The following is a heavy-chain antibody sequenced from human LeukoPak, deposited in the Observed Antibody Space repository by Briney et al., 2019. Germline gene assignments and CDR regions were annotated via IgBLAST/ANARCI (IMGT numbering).Heavy chain of an antibody. Sequence: KPSETPSLTCTVSGGSISSSSYYWGWIRQPPGKGLEWIGSIYYSGSTYYNPSLKSRVTISVDTSKNQFSLKLSSVTAADTAVYYCARLEVGAFDYWGQGTLVTVSS. CDR2: IYYSGST. CDR1: GGSISSSSYY. J-gene: IGHJ4*02. V-gene: IGHV4-39*01. D-gene: IGHD1-26*01. CDR3: ARLEVGAFDY.